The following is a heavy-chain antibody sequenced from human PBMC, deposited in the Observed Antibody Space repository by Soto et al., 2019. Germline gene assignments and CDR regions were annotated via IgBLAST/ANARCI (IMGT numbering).Heavy chain of an antibody. J-gene: IGHJ4*02. CDR1: GFTFSIYA. CDR3: AGGPVAGH. Sequence: GGYLRLSCAAPGFTFSIYAMHWVRQAPGKGLEWVAVISYDGSNKYYADSVKGRFTISRDNSKNTLYLQMNSRRAEDTTAYYCAGGPVAGHWGQGNLVTASS. CDR2: ISYDGSNK. V-gene: IGHV3-30-3*01. D-gene: IGHD6-19*01.